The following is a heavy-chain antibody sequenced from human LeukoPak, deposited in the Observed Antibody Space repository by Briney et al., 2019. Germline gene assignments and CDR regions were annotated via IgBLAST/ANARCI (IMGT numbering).Heavy chain of an antibody. Sequence: GGSLRLSCEVSGFTFSSYWMNWVRQAPGRGLEWVANIKQDGSDKYYVDSVKGRFTISRDNAKNSLYLQMNSLRAEDTAVYYCAIIPRAAAGPSARSPFHYWGQGTLVTVSS. J-gene: IGHJ4*02. CDR1: GFTFSSYW. V-gene: IGHV3-7*01. CDR3: AIIPRAAAGPSARSPFHY. CDR2: IKQDGSDK. D-gene: IGHD6-13*01.